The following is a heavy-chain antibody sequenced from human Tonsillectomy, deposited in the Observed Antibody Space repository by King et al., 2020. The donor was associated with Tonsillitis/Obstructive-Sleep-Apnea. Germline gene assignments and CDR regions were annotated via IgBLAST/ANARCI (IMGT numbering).Heavy chain of an antibody. CDR1: GYSFTIYW. J-gene: IGHJ5*02. CDR2: IDPSDSYT. V-gene: IGHV5-10-1*01. Sequence: QLVQSGAEVKKPGESLRISCKGSGYSFTIYWISWVRQMPGKGLEWMGRIDPSDSYTKYSPSFQGHVTFSVDKSSTTAYLQWSSLKASDTAMYYCARQVRGSGTYYNNWFDPWGREPWSPSPQ. D-gene: IGHD3-10*01. CDR3: ARQVRGSGTYYNNWFDP.